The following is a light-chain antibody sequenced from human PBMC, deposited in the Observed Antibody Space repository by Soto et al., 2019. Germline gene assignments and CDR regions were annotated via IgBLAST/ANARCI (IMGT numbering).Light chain of an antibody. Sequence: QSVLTQPASVSGSPGQSIAISCTGTSSDVGGFNYVSWYQQHPGKAPKFMIYDVSSRPSGVSDRFSGSKSGNTASLTISGLQAEDEADYYCASYTTSRTFVFGTGTKVTLL. V-gene: IGLV2-14*03. CDR1: SSDVGGFNY. J-gene: IGLJ1*01. CDR2: DVS. CDR3: ASYTTSRTFV.